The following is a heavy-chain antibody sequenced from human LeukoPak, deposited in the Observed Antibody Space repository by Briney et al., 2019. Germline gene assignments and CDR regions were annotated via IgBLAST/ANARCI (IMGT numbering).Heavy chain of an antibody. Sequence: GGSLRLSCAASGFTFSSYGMHWVRQAPGKGLEWVAFIRYDGSNKYYADSVKGRFTVSRDNSKNTLYLQMNSLRAEDTAVYYCAKDSNDFWSGLFDYWGQGTLVTVSS. CDR3: AKDSNDFWSGLFDY. CDR1: GFTFSSYG. D-gene: IGHD3-3*01. J-gene: IGHJ4*02. V-gene: IGHV3-30*02. CDR2: IRYDGSNK.